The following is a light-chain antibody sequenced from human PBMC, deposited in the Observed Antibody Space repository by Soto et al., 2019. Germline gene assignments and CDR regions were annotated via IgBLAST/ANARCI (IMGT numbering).Light chain of an antibody. V-gene: IGLV2-14*01. CDR1: SGDVGHYNY. Sequence: QLVLTQPASVSGSPGQSITISCTGSSGDVGHYNYVSWYQQHPGKAPKLIIYEVTNRPSDVSNRFSASKSGNTASLIISGLQAEDEADYYCTSYTTGRIWVFGGGTKLTVL. J-gene: IGLJ3*02. CDR3: TSYTTGRIWV. CDR2: EVT.